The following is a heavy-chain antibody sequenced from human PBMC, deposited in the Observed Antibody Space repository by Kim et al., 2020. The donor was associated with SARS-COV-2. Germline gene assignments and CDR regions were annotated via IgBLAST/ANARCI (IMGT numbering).Heavy chain of an antibody. Sequence: TTYAQKFQGRVTMTRDTSISTAYMELSRLRSDDTAVYYCARAVPDDAFDIWGQGTMVTVSS. V-gene: IGHV1-2*02. J-gene: IGHJ3*02. CDR2: T. CDR3: ARAVPDDAFDI.